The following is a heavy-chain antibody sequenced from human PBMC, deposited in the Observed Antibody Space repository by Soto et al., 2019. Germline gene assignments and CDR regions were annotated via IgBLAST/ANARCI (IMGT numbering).Heavy chain of an antibody. CDR3: AKGVREYYYDSSGYYYGNYYYGMDV. D-gene: IGHD3-22*01. V-gene: IGHV3-23*01. CDR2: ISGSGGST. CDR1: GFTFSSYA. J-gene: IGHJ6*02. Sequence: GGSLRLSCAASGFTFSSYAMSWVRQAPGKGLEWVSAISGSGGSTYYADSVKGRFTISRDNSKNTLYLQMNSLRAEDTAVYYCAKGVREYYYDSSGYYYGNYYYGMDVWRQGTTVTAP.